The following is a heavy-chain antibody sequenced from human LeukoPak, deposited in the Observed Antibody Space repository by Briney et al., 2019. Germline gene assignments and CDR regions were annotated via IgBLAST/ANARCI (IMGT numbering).Heavy chain of an antibody. Sequence: GRSLRLSCAASGFTFDDYAMHWVRQAPGKGLEWVSGISWNSGSIGYADSVKGRFTISRGNAKNSLYLQMNSLRAEDTALYYCAKGRGSYPSFDYWGQGTLVTVSS. CDR1: GFTFDDYA. V-gene: IGHV3-9*01. CDR3: AKGRGSYPSFDY. J-gene: IGHJ4*02. D-gene: IGHD1-26*01. CDR2: ISWNSGSI.